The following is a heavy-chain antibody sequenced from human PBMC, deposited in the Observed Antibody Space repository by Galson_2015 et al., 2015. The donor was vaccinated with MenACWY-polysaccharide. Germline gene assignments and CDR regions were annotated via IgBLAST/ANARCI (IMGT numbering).Heavy chain of an antibody. CDR3: ARNGAKGLDV. CDR1: GSTFSGYW. J-gene: IGHJ6*02. Sequence: SLRLSCAASGSTFSGYWMHWVRQAPGRGLVWVSRISIDGSRTNYADSVKGRLTISIDNAKNTLFLEMNNLRAEDTAVCYCARNGAKGLDVWGQGTKVTVSS. V-gene: IGHV3-74*01. D-gene: IGHD4/OR15-4a*01. CDR2: ISIDGSRT.